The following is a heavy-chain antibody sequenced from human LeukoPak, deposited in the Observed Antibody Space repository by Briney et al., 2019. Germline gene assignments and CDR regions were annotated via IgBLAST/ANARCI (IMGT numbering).Heavy chain of an antibody. Sequence: GGSLRLSCAASGLTFTDYAMHWVRQAPGQGLEWVSFITWDGGSIYYADSVKGRFTISRDNREDTLYLQMNSLRAEDTALYYWAKTRPFPYGMEVGGKGTTVTVSS. J-gene: IGHJ6*04. V-gene: IGHV3-43D*03. CDR2: ITWDGGSI. CDR1: GLTFTDYA. CDR3: AKTRPFPYGMEV.